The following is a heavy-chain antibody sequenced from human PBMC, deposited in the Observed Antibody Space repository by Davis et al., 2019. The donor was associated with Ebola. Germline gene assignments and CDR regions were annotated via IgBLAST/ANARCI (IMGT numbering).Heavy chain of an antibody. Sequence: GGSLRLSCAASGFTFSSYWMSWVRQAPGKGLEWVANIKQDGSEKYYVDSVKGRFTISRDNSKNTLYLQMNSLRAEDTAVYYCARGDSSGYYYYYYYGMDVWGQGTTVTVSS. J-gene: IGHJ6*02. D-gene: IGHD3-22*01. CDR2: IKQDGSEK. CDR1: GFTFSSYW. V-gene: IGHV3-7*04. CDR3: ARGDSSGYYYYYYYGMDV.